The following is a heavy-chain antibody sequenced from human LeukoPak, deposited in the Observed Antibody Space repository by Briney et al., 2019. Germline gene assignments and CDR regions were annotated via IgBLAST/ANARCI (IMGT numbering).Heavy chain of an antibody. CDR1: GGSIRSYY. Sequence: SETLSLTCTVSGGSIRSYYWSWIRQPPRKGLDWIWHIYYSGSTNYNPSLKSFVTISVDTSKKQFSLKLSSVTAADTAVYYCARGNIVVVPAAMGNKNNWFDPWGQGTLVTVSS. J-gene: IGHJ5*02. V-gene: IGHV4-59*12. CDR2: IYYSGST. D-gene: IGHD2-2*01. CDR3: ARGNIVVVPAAMGNKNNWFDP.